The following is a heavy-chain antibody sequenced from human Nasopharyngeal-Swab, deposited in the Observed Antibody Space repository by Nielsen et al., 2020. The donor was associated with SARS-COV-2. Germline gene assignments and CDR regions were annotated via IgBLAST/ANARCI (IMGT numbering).Heavy chain of an antibody. CDR3: ARSVGSYYGQGAFDI. J-gene: IGHJ3*02. CDR2: IRSKTYGGAP. CDR1: GFTFGDYA. V-gene: IGHV3-49*01. D-gene: IGHD1-26*01. Sequence: GGSLRLCCTTSGFTFGDYAMSWFRQAPGKGLEWVGFIRSKTYGGAPEYAASVKGRFTTSRDGAESIAYLQMNSLETEDTGVYYCARSVGSYYGQGAFDIWGQGTMVTVSS.